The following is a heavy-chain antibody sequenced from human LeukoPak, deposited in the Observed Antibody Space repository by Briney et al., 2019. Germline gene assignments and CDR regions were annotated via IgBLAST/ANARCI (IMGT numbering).Heavy chain of an antibody. CDR2: ISAYNGNT. CDR3: ARDRASPYDSSLFQH. Sequence: ASVKVSCKASGYTFTSYGISWVRQAPGQGLEWMGWISAYNGNTNYAQKLQGRVTMTTDTSTSTAYMELRSLRSDDTAVYYCARDRASPYDSSLFQHWGQGTLVTVSS. J-gene: IGHJ1*01. V-gene: IGHV1-18*01. D-gene: IGHD3-22*01. CDR1: GYTFTSYG.